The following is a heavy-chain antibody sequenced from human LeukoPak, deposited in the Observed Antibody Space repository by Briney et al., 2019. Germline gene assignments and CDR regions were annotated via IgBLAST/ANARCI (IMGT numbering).Heavy chain of an antibody. Sequence: GGSLRLSCAASGFTFSSYAMSWVRQAPGKGLEWVANIKQDGSEKYYVDSVKGRFTISRDNAKNSLYLQMNSLRAEDTAVYYCARDNGFWTFDYLGQGTLVTVSS. V-gene: IGHV3-7*01. CDR1: GFTFSSYA. D-gene: IGHD3/OR15-3a*01. CDR2: IKQDGSEK. J-gene: IGHJ4*02. CDR3: ARDNGFWTFDY.